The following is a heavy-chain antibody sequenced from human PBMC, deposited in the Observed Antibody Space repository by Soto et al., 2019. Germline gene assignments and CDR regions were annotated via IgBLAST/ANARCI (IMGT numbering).Heavy chain of an antibody. D-gene: IGHD2-21*01. CDR1: GFTFSSYQ. Sequence: EVQLVESGGGLVQPGGSLRLSCAASGFTFSSYQMNWVRQAPGKGLGWVAYISRGGSNIYYSDSVKGRFTIASDNAKNSLSLRMNILRAEDAAVYFCARPPSQMPSAGDFAYWGQATRVTVSS. J-gene: IGHJ4*02. CDR2: ISRGGSNI. CDR3: ARPPSQMPSAGDFAY. V-gene: IGHV3-48*03.